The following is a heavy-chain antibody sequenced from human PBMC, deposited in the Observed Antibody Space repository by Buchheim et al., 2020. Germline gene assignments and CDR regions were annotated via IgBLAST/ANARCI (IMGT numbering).Heavy chain of an antibody. J-gene: IGHJ6*03. CDR3: ARQITMVRGPTVNDYYYMDV. CDR2: IYYGGST. CDR1: GGSISNSDSYY. Sequence: QQQLQESGPGLVKPSETLSLTCTVSGGSISNSDSYYWGWIRQPPGKGLDWIGSIYYGGSTYYNPSLKSRVTIYVDTSKNQFSLKLSSVTAADTAVYYCARQITMVRGPTVNDYYYMDVWGKGTT. V-gene: IGHV4-39*01. D-gene: IGHD3-10*01.